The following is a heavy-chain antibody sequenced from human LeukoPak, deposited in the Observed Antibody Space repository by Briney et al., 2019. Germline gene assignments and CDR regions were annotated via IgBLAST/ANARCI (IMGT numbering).Heavy chain of an antibody. Sequence: GGSLRLSCAASGFTFSSYAMHWVRQAPGKGLEWVAVISYDGSNKYYADSVKGRFTISRDNSKNTLYLQMNSLRAAHTALYYSAGDSTSLVMWSAIADYWGQGTLVTVSS. D-gene: IGHD3-9*01. V-gene: IGHV3-30-3*01. CDR2: ISYDGSNK. CDR1: GFTFSSYA. J-gene: IGHJ4*02. CDR3: AGDSTSLVMWSAIADY.